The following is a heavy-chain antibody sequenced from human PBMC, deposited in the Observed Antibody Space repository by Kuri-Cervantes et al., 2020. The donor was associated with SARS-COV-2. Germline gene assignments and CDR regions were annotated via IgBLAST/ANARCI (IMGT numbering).Heavy chain of an antibody. CDR2: IYYSGST. Sequence: SETLSLTCTVSGGSISSSSYYWGWIRQPPGKGLEWIGSIYYSGSTYYNPSLKSRVTISVDTSKNQFSLKLSSVTAADTAVHYCARKQLVLGTFDYWGQGTLVTVSS. J-gene: IGHJ4*02. CDR3: ARKQLVLGTFDY. D-gene: IGHD6-6*01. CDR1: GGSISSSSYY. V-gene: IGHV4-39*01.